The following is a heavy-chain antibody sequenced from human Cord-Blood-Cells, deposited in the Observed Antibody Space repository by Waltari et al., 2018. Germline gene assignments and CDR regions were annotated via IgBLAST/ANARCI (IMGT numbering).Heavy chain of an antibody. CDR1: GYTFTSYG. CDR3: ARDEAGWGSYYYYYYGMDV. V-gene: IGHV1-18*01. J-gene: IGHJ6*02. CDR2: ISAYNGNT. Sequence: QVQLVQSGAEVKKPGASVKVSCKASGYTFTSYGISWVRQAPGQGLGWMGWISAYNGNTNYAQNLQGRDTKTTDRSAGKDYMDLGSLRPDDTAVYYCARDEAGWGSYYYYYYGMDVWGQGTTVTVSS. D-gene: IGHD1-26*01.